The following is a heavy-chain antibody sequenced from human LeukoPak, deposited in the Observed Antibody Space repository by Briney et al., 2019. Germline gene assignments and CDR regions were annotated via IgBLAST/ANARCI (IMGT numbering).Heavy chain of an antibody. J-gene: IGHJ4*02. V-gene: IGHV4-39*01. CDR1: GGSISSTSYY. CDR2: IYDSGTT. D-gene: IGHD3-22*01. CDR3: ATSGYYFFFDC. Sequence: SETLSLTCTVSGGSISSTSYYWGWIRQPPGKGLEWIGSIYDSGTTYYNSSLKSRVTISVDTSKTQFSLNLSSVTAADRAVYYCATSGYYFFFDCWGRGTLVTVSS.